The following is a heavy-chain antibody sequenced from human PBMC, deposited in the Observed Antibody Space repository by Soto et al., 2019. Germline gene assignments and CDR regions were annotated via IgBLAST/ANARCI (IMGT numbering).Heavy chain of an antibody. D-gene: IGHD3-16*02. J-gene: IGHJ2*01. CDR1: GGTFSSYA. CDR2: IIPIFGTA. Sequence: QVQLVQSGAEVKKPGSSVKVSCKASGGTFSSYAISWVRQAPGQGLEWMGGIIPIFGTANYAQKFQGRVTITADESTSTAYMELSSLRSVDTAVYYCARATMITFGGVIVEDWYFDLWGRGTLVTVSS. CDR3: ARATMITFGGVIVEDWYFDL. V-gene: IGHV1-69*12.